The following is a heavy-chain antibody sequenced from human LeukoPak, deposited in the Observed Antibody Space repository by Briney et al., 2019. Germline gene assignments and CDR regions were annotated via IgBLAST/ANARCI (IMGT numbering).Heavy chain of an antibody. V-gene: IGHV3-21*04. J-gene: IGHJ4*02. Sequence: GGSLRLSCAASGFTFNSYSMNWVRQAPGKGLEWVSSIESSSTYIYYADSVKGRFTISRDNSKNTLYLQMNSLRAEDTAVYYCAKDWRRFPLGYSSGWYGVPFDYWGQGTLVTVSS. CDR3: AKDWRRFPLGYSSGWYGVPFDY. D-gene: IGHD6-19*01. CDR1: GFTFNSYS. CDR2: IESSSTYI.